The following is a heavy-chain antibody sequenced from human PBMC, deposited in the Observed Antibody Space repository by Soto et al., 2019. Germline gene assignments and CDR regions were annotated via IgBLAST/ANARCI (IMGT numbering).Heavy chain of an antibody. CDR2: LVGSGGDI. CDR3: AKDFIANNGVWEPFDM. CDR1: GFNFPAYA. D-gene: IGHD2-8*01. J-gene: IGHJ3*02. V-gene: IGHV3-23*01. Sequence: PGGSLRLSCAASGFNFPAYAMNWVRQAPGKRLQWVSGLVGSGGDINYADSVRGRFNVSRDNSRNTLYLQMNSLRDEDTAIYYCAKDFIANNGVWEPFDMWGRGTKVTVSS.